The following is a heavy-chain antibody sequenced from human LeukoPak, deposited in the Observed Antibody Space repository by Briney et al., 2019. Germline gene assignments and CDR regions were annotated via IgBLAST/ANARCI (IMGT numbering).Heavy chain of an antibody. CDR2: ISYDGSNK. CDR3: ARDSVVITSFDY. Sequence: QPGGSLRLSCAASGFPFSGYGMHWVRQAPGKGLEWVAVISYDGSNKYYADSVKGRFTISRDNSKNTLYLQMNSLRAEDTAVYYCARDSVVITSFDYWGQGTLVTVSS. CDR1: GFPFSGYG. D-gene: IGHD3-22*01. J-gene: IGHJ4*02. V-gene: IGHV3-30*19.